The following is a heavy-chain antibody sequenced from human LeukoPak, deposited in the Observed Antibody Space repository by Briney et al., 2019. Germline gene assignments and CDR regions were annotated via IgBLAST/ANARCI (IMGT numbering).Heavy chain of an antibody. CDR3: PKDSCDYVWGSYRCGWFDP. V-gene: IGHV3-30*18. Sequence: GGCPRLSCAASGVIFRNYWMTSVREAPGKGLERGAVISFDGSKKYYADSAKGRVTISRDNSTNTLYLQMNSLRGEDTPVYYCPKDSCDYVWGSYRCGWFDPWGQGTLVTVSS. CDR2: ISFDGSKK. J-gene: IGHJ5*02. CDR1: GVIFRNYW. D-gene: IGHD3-16*02.